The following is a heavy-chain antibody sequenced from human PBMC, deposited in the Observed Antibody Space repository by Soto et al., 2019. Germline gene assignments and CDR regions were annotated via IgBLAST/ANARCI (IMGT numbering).Heavy chain of an antibody. CDR2: LIPIFGTP. Sequence: SVKGSCKASGGTFSSYAISWVRQPPGQGLEWMGGLIPIFGTPNYAQKFQGRVTITADESTSTAYMELSSLRSEDTAVYYCARDFSDFWSGSGNWFDLWGQGTLVTVSS. CDR3: ARDFSDFWSGSGNWFDL. J-gene: IGHJ5*02. D-gene: IGHD3-3*01. V-gene: IGHV1-69*01. CDR1: GGTFSSYA.